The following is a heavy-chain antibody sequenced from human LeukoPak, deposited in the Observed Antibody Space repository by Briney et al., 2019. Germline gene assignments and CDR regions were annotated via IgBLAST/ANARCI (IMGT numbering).Heavy chain of an antibody. CDR2: IYYSGRS. J-gene: IGHJ4*02. D-gene: IGHD5-18*01. CDR1: GGSISSSSYY. Sequence: SETLSLTCTVSGGSISSSSYYWGWLRHPPGNGLEWIGSIYYSGRSYYNPSLESRVPISVHTSKHQLPLKLSSVTAADTAVYYCARHVDTATDYFDYWGQGTLVSVSS. V-gene: IGHV4-39*01. CDR3: ARHVDTATDYFDY.